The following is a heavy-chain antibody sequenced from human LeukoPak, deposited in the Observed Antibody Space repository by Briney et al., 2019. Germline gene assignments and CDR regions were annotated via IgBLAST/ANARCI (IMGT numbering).Heavy chain of an antibody. J-gene: IGHJ4*02. CDR3: ARHPYYYGSGSPVGFGY. V-gene: IGHV3-23*01. CDR1: GFTFSSYA. D-gene: IGHD3-10*01. CDR2: ISGSGGST. Sequence: GGSLRLSCAASGFTFSSYAMSWVRQAPGKGLEWVSAISGSGGSTYYADSVKGRFTISRDNAKNSLYLQMNSLRAEDTAVYYCARHPYYYGSGSPVGFGYWGQGTLVTVSS.